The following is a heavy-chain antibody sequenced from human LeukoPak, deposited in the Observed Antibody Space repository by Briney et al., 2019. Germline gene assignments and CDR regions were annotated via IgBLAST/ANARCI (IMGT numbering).Heavy chain of an antibody. Sequence: GASVKVSCKVSGYTLTELSMHWVRQAPGKGLEWMGGFDPEDGETIYAQKFQGRVTMTRDTSISTAYMELSRLRSDDTAVYYCARDINGYDPDYWGQGTLVTVSS. J-gene: IGHJ4*02. CDR1: GYTLTELS. CDR2: FDPEDGET. CDR3: ARDINGYDPDY. D-gene: IGHD5-12*01. V-gene: IGHV1-24*01.